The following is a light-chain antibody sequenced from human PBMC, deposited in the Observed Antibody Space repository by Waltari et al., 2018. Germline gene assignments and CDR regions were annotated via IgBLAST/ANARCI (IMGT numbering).Light chain of an antibody. V-gene: IGKV3-20*01. CDR3: QHYGRSPPNT. CDR2: GVS. Sequence: EIVLTQSPGTLSLSPGERVTLSCRASQSVSSSYLAWFQQKPGQAPRLLIYGVSNRATGIPDRFSGRGSGTDFTLTISRLEPEDFAVYYCQHYGRSPPNTFGGGTKVEIK. CDR1: QSVSSSY. J-gene: IGKJ4*01.